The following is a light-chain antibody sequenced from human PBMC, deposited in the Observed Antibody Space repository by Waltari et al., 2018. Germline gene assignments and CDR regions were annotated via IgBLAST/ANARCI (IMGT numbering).Light chain of an antibody. V-gene: IGLV2-14*01. J-gene: IGLJ2*01. CDR2: GVN. CDR3: ASCTDTIPPVV. Sequence: QSALTQPASVSGSPGQSITISCTGTSRDIGLYNCVSWYQLHPGEAATLILYGVNSRPSGVSTRFSGSKSGNTASLTISGLQGDDEADYFCASCTDTIPPVVFGGGTKLTVL. CDR1: SRDIGLYNC.